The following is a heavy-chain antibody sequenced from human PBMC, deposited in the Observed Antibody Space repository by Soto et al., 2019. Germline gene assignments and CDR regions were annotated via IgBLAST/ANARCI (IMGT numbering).Heavy chain of an antibody. V-gene: IGHV4-39*01. D-gene: IGHD3-10*01. CDR1: GGSISNSTYY. J-gene: IGHJ4*02. CDR3: ARRPLVRGVIPYFFDF. Sequence: LSLTCTVSGGSISNSTYYWGWCRQPPGKRLEWIGSVYYSGSTYYNPSLKSRLTISLDTSKNQFSLKLSSVTAADTAIYYCARRPLVRGVIPYFFDFWGQGTLVTVSS. CDR2: VYYSGST.